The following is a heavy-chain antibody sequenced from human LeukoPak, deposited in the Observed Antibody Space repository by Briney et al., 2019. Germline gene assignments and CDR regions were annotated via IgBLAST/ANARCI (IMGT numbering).Heavy chain of an antibody. Sequence: GESLRLSCAASGFTFSTYAIEWVRQAPGKGLEWVSSISGDNTYIYYADSVKGRFTISRDNAKNSLFLHMSSLRAGDTAVYYCARLSASSYAKYYFDYWGQGALVTVSP. CDR1: GFTFSTYA. V-gene: IGHV3-21*06. CDR2: ISGDNTYI. J-gene: IGHJ4*02. D-gene: IGHD1-26*01. CDR3: ARLSASSYAKYYFDY.